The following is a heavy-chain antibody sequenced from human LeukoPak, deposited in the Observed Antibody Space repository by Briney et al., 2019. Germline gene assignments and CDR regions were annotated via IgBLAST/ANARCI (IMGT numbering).Heavy chain of an antibody. CDR1: GFTFSSYG. CDR2: ISSISSRSSYI. J-gene: IGHJ4*02. CDR3: ARDRSGDTMIYDY. Sequence: GGSLRLSCAASGFTFSSYGMHWVRQAPGKGLEWVSSISSISSRSSYIYYADSVKGRFTISRDNAKSSLYLQMNSLRAEDTAVYYCARDRSGDTMIYDYWGQGTLVTVSS. D-gene: IGHD3-22*01. V-gene: IGHV3-21*01.